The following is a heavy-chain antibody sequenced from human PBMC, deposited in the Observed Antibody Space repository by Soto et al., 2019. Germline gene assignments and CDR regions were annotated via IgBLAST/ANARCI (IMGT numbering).Heavy chain of an antibody. CDR1: GGSIISGGYS. J-gene: IGHJ4*02. CDR3: ARGSEAGSTGYYHDY. D-gene: IGHD3-22*01. V-gene: IGHV4-30-2*01. CDR2: IWQIGST. Sequence: PSETLSLTCAVSGGSIISGGYSWSWIRQPPGKGLEWIGYIWQIGSTYYNPSLESRVTISADTSNNQFSLNLRLVTAADTDVYYCARGSEAGSTGYYHDYFGQRTLVTVCS.